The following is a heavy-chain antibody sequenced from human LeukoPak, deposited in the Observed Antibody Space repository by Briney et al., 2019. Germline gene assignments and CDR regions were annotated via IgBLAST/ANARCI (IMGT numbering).Heavy chain of an antibody. D-gene: IGHD4-17*01. V-gene: IGHV4-4*07. J-gene: IGHJ5*02. CDR2: IYTSGST. CDR3: TRDTGTTGEVKFDP. CDR1: GNSFGDYY. Sequence: SETLSLTCTVSGNSFGDYYWSWLRQPAGKGLEWIGRIYTSGSTTYNPSLKSRVTMSVDTSKSQFSLNLMSVTAADTAVYYCTRDTGTTGEVKFDPWGQGTLVTVSS.